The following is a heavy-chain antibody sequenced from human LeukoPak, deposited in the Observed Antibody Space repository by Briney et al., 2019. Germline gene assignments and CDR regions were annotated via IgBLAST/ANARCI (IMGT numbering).Heavy chain of an antibody. V-gene: IGHV3-23*01. CDR2: ISGSGGST. CDR3: AREGKLVLPPYYYYFMDV. J-gene: IGHJ6*03. D-gene: IGHD2/OR15-2a*01. CDR1: GVTFSSYA. Sequence: GGSLRLSCAASGVTFSSYAMSWVRQAPGKGLEWVSAISGSGGSTYYADSVKGRFTIFRDNAKNSLYLQMNSLRAEDTAVYYCAREGKLVLPPYYYYFMDVWGKGTTVTVSS.